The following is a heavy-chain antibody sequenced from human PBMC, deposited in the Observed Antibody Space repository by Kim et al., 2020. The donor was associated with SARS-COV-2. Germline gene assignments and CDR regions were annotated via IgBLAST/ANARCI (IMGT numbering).Heavy chain of an antibody. V-gene: IGHV3-30*07. Sequence: VKGRFTISRDNSKNTLYLQMNSLRAEDTAVYYCARIRGLLWFGTDYGMDVWGQGTTVTVSS. J-gene: IGHJ6*02. CDR3: ARIRGLLWFGTDYGMDV. D-gene: IGHD3-10*01.